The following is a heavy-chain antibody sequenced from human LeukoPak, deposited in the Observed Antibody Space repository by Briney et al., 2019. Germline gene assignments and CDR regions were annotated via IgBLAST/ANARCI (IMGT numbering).Heavy chain of an antibody. CDR1: GYTFTSYA. V-gene: IGHV1-3*01. CDR3: ARDGSGSYFSFDY. D-gene: IGHD3-10*01. Sequence: ASVKVSCKASGYTFTSYAMHWVRQAPGQRLEWMGWINAGNGNTKYSQKFQGRVTITRDTSASTAYMELSSLRSEDTAVYYCARDGSGSYFSFDYWGQGTLVTVSS. J-gene: IGHJ4*02. CDR2: INAGNGNT.